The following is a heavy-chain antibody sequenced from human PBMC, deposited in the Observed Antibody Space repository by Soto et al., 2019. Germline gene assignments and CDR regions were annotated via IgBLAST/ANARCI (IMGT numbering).Heavy chain of an antibody. Sequence: SETLSLTCAVSGASIRGSKWWSWVRQPPGKGLEWIGDIYHSGTTNYNPSLKSRVTMSVDKSKNQFSLNLTSVTAADTAVYYFARDKANVGGYNQFDPWGPGTLVTVSS. J-gene: IGHJ5*02. V-gene: IGHV4-4*02. D-gene: IGHD3-16*01. CDR2: IYHSGTT. CDR1: GASIRGSKW. CDR3: ARDKANVGGYNQFDP.